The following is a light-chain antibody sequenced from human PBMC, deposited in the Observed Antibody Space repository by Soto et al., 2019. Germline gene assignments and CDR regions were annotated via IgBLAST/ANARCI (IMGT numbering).Light chain of an antibody. CDR2: GAS. J-gene: IGKJ5*01. V-gene: IGKV3D-20*02. CDR1: QSVSSSY. Sequence: EIVLTQSPGTLSLSPGERATLSCRASQSVSSSYLAWYQQKPGQAPRLLIYGASSRATGIPDRFSGSGSGTEFTLTINSLQSEDFAVYYCQQRSNWPPITFGQGTRLEIK. CDR3: QQRSNWPPIT.